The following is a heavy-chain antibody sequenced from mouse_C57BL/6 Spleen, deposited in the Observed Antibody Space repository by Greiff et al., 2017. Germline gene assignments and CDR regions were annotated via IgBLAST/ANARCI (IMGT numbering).Heavy chain of an antibody. CDR2: IDPETGGT. CDR1: GYTFTDYE. J-gene: IGHJ3*01. CDR3: TRGGLLRTFAY. D-gene: IGHD2-3*01. V-gene: IGHV1-15*01. Sequence: VQLQQSGAELVRPGASVTLSCKASGYTFTDYEMHWVKQTPVHGLEWIGAIDPETGGTAYNQKFKGKAILTADKSSSTAYMELRSLTSEDSAVYYCTRGGLLRTFAYWGQGTLVTVSA.